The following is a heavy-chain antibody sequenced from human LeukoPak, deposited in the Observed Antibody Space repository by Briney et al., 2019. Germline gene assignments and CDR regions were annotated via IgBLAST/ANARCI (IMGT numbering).Heavy chain of an antibody. J-gene: IGHJ3*02. CDR2: IYNSGST. V-gene: IGHV4-59*01. CDR1: GDSFSYFY. D-gene: IGHD1-26*01. Sequence: PSETLSLTCTVSGDSFSYFYWSWIRQPPGKGLEWIGYIYNSGSTSYNPSLKSRVTISLDTSQNQFSLKLGSLTAADTAVYYCARYVGGRIDAFDIWGQGTMVTVSS. CDR3: ARYVGGRIDAFDI.